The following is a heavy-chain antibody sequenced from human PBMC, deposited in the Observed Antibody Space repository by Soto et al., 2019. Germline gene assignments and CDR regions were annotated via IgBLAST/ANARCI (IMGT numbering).Heavy chain of an antibody. CDR1: GGSISSYY. V-gene: IGHV4-59*08. D-gene: IGHD6-19*01. CDR2: IHYSGST. J-gene: IGHJ5*02. CDR3: ATRTLYSSGWYGGGWFDP. Sequence: SETLSLTCTVSGGSISSYYWSWIRQPPGKGLEWIGYIHYSGSTNYNPSLKSRVTISVDTSKNQFSLRLSSVTAADTAVYYCATRTLYSSGWYGGGWFDPWGQGALVTVSS.